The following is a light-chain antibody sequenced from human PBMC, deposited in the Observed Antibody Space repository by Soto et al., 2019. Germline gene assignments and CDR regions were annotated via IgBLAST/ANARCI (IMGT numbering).Light chain of an antibody. J-gene: IGLJ1*01. CDR2: EVS. Sequence: QSALTQPASVSGSPGQSITISCTGTSSDVHGYDYVSWYQQHPGKAPKLMIYEVSNRPSGVSNRFSGSKSDNSASLTISGLQAADEADYYCSSYSRISTLVFGSGTKVTVL. CDR1: SSDVHGYDY. V-gene: IGLV2-14*01. CDR3: SSYSRISTLV.